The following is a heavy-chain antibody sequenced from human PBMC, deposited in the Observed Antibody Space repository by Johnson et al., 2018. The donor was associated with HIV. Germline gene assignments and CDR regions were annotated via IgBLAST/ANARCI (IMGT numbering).Heavy chain of an antibody. Sequence: QVQLVESGGGLVKPGGSLRLSCVASGFTFSSYGMHWVRQAPGKGLEWVAVISYDGSNKYYADSVKGRFTISRDNSKNTLYLQRNSLSAEDTAVYYCAKDRSWGAAGTGNAFDVWGQGTMVTVSS. D-gene: IGHD6-13*01. CDR3: AKDRSWGAAGTGNAFDV. CDR2: ISYDGSNK. CDR1: GFTFSSYG. J-gene: IGHJ3*01. V-gene: IGHV3-30*18.